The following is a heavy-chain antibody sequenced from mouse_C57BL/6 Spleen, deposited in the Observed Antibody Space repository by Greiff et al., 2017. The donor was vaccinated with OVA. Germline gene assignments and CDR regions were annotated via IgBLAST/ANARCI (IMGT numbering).Heavy chain of an antibody. V-gene: IGHV5-9-1*02. Sequence: EVKLVESGEGLVKPGGSLKLSCAASGFTFSSYAMSWVRQTPEKRLEWVAYISSGGDYIYYADTVKGRFTISRDNARNTLYLQMSSLKSEDTAMSYCTRGPSTAVVGYWYFDVWGTGTTVTVSS. J-gene: IGHJ1*03. CDR1: GFTFSSYA. D-gene: IGHD1-1*01. CDR2: ISSGGDYI. CDR3: TRGPSTAVVGYWYFDV.